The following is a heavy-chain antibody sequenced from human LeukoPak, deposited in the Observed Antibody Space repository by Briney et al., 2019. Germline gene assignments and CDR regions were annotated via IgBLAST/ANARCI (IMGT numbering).Heavy chain of an antibody. V-gene: IGHV4-34*01. CDR2: INHSGST. CDR3: ARGDSSASNWFDP. CDR1: GGSFSGYY. J-gene: IGHJ5*02. D-gene: IGHD3-22*01. Sequence: PSETLSLTCAVYGGSFSGYYWSWIHQPPGKGLEWIGEINHSGSTNYNPSLKSRVTISVDTSKNQFSLKLRSVTAADTAVYYCARGDSSASNWFDPWGQGTLVTVSS.